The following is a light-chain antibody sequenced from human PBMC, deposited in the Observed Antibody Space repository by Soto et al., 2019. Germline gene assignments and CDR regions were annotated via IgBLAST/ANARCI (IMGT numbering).Light chain of an antibody. J-gene: IGLJ1*01. CDR2: EVS. CDR3: SSYAGSKGV. CDR1: SSGVGGYNY. Sequence: QSALTQPPSASGSPGQSVTISCTGTSSGVGGYNYVSWYQQHPGKAPKLMIYEVSKRPSGVPDRFSGSKSGNTASLTVSGLQAEDEADYYCSSYAGSKGVFGTGTKLTVL. V-gene: IGLV2-8*01.